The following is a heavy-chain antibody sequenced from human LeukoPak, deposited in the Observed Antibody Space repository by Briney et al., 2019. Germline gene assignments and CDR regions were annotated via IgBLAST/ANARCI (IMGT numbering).Heavy chain of an antibody. CDR2: ISSSSTYI. Sequence: GGSLRLSCAASGFTFSSYSMNWVRQAPGKGLEWVSSISSSSTYIYYADSVRGRFTISRDDAKNSLYLQMNSLRVEDTAVYYCAREFMLAYWGQGTLVTVSS. V-gene: IGHV3-21*01. CDR1: GFTFSSYS. D-gene: IGHD3-16*01. CDR3: AREFMLAY. J-gene: IGHJ4*02.